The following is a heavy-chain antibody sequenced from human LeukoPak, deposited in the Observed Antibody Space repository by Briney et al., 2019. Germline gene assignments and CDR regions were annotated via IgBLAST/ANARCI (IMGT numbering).Heavy chain of an antibody. CDR3: ARRPSGYSSSWSF. CDR2: IYPGDSDT. V-gene: IGHV5-51*01. D-gene: IGHD6-13*01. J-gene: IGHJ1*01. CDR1: GYSFTSYW. Sequence: GESLKISCKGSGYSFTSYWIGWVRQMPGKGLEYTGIIYPGDSDTRYSPSFQGQVTISADKSINTAYLQWSSLKASDTAMYYCARRPSGYSSSWSFWGQGTLVTVSS.